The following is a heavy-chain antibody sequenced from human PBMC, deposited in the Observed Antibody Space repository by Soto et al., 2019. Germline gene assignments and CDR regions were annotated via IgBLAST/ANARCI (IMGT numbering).Heavy chain of an antibody. CDR3: AKALDNWNDGGYFGH. D-gene: IGHD1-1*01. CDR1: GFTFSNYA. V-gene: IGHV3-23*01. CDR2: ISGSARNT. Sequence: GGSLRLSCAASGFTFSNYAMSWVRQAPGKGLEWVSAISGSARNTYYADSVKGRFTISRDKNTLYLQMNSLRVEDTAKYYCAKALDNWNDGGYFGHWGQGTLVTVSS. J-gene: IGHJ4*02.